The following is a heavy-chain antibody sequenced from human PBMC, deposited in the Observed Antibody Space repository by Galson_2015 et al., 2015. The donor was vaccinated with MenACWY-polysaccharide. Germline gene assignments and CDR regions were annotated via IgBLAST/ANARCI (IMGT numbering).Heavy chain of an antibody. CDR1: GYTFTSYG. V-gene: IGHV1-18*01. Sequence: SVKVSCKASGYTFTSYGISWVRQAPGQGLEWMGWISAYNGNTNYAQKLQGRVTMTTDTSTSTAYMELRSLRSDDTAVYYCARASLFASSGRKYCFDYWGQGTLVTVSS. D-gene: IGHD3-22*01. CDR2: ISAYNGNT. J-gene: IGHJ4*02. CDR3: ARASLFASSGRKYCFDY.